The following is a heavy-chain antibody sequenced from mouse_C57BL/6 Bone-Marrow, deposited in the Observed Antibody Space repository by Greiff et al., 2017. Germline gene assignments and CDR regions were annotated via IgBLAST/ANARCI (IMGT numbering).Heavy chain of an antibody. J-gene: IGHJ3*01. Sequence: QVQLQQSGAELARPGASVKLSCKASGYTFTSYGISWVKQRTGQGLEWIGEIYPRSGNTYYNEKFKGKATLTADKSSSTAYMELRSLTSEDSAVYFCARIPYYYGSGFAYWGQGTRVTVSA. CDR3: ARIPYYYGSGFAY. CDR1: GYTFTSYG. CDR2: IYPRSGNT. V-gene: IGHV1-81*01. D-gene: IGHD1-1*01.